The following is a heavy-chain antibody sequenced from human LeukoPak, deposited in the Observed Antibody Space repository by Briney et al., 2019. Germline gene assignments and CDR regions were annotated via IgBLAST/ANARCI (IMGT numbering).Heavy chain of an antibody. CDR3: ARRIAAANNYFDY. D-gene: IGHD6-13*01. CDR1: GFTFSVYA. Sequence: GGSLRLSCEASGFTFSVYAMFWVRQAPGKGLEWVSAISGSGGSTYYADAVKGRFTSSRDNSKNTLYLQMNSLRAEDTAVYHCARRIAAANNYFDYWGQGTLVTVSS. V-gene: IGHV3-23*01. CDR2: ISGSGGST. J-gene: IGHJ4*02.